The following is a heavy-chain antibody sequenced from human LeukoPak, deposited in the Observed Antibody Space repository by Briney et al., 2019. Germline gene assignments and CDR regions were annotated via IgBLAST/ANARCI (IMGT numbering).Heavy chain of an antibody. J-gene: IGHJ4*02. D-gene: IGHD6-19*01. CDR1: GFTFSSSW. Sequence: GGSLRLSCAASGFTFSSSWMSWVRQAPGKGLEWVANIKQDGSEKYYVDSVRGRFTISRDNAKNSLYLQMNSLRAEDTAVYYCARVYSGCLNCWGQGTLVTVSS. CDR2: IKQDGSEK. CDR3: ARVYSGCLNC. V-gene: IGHV3-7*04.